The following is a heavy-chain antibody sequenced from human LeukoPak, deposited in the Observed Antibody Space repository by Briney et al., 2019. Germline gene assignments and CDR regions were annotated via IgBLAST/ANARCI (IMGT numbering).Heavy chain of an antibody. J-gene: IGHJ6*03. Sequence: GGSLRLSCAAFGFTFSSYWMSWVRQAPGKGLEWVANIKQDGSEKNYVDSVKGRFTISRDNAKNSLYLQMNSLRAEDTAVYYCARVKSGYSYGPHYYYYYYMDVWGKGTTVTVSS. D-gene: IGHD5-18*01. CDR3: ARVKSGYSYGPHYYYYYYMDV. CDR1: GFTFSSYW. CDR2: IKQDGSEK. V-gene: IGHV3-7*04.